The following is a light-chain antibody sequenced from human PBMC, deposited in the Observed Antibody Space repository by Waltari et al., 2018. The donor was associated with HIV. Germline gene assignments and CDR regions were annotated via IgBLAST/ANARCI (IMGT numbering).Light chain of an antibody. V-gene: IGKV3-15*01. CDR1: HSITSN. CDR2: SAS. CDR3: QQYNNWPLT. Sequence: EIVMTQSPAPLSVSPGERITLSCRASHSITSNLAWYQQKPGQPPRLLIYSASPRATGIPASFSGSGSEAEFTLTISRLQSEDFAVYYCQQYNNWPLTFGGGTKVEI. J-gene: IGKJ4*01.